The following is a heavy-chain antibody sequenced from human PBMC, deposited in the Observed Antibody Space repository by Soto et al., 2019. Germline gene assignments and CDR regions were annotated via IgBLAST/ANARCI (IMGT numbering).Heavy chain of an antibody. CDR1: GFTFSSNA. J-gene: IGHJ4*02. Sequence: LRLSCAASGFTFSSNAMSWVRQAPGKGLEWVSLISGGGGTTYYADSVKGRFSISRDTSTDTLFLQMHSLRAEDTAVYYCARQAGYSSDPFDYWGQGTLVTVSS. D-gene: IGHD6-19*01. CDR3: ARQAGYSSDPFDY. V-gene: IGHV3-23*01. CDR2: ISGGGGTT.